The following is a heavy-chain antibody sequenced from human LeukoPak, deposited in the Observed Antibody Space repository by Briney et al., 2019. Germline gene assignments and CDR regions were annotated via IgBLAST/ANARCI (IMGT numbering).Heavy chain of an antibody. V-gene: IGHV3-30*02. J-gene: IGHJ3*02. D-gene: IGHD5-12*01. CDR3: ARVASGYEAFDI. CDR2: IRYDGSNK. Sequence: GGSLRLSCAAPGFTFSSYGMHWVRQAPGKGLEWVAFIRYDGSNKNYADSVKGRFTISRDNAKNSLYLQMNSLRAEDTAVYYCARVASGYEAFDIWGQGTMVTVSS. CDR1: GFTFSSYG.